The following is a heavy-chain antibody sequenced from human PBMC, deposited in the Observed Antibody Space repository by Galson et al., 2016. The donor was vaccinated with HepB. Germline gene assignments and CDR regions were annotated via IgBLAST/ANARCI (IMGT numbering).Heavy chain of an antibody. CDR1: GFNFGRYH. CDR3: AKGLEDSA. V-gene: IGHV3-23*01. Sequence: SLRLSCAASGFNFGRYHMSWVRQAPGKGLEWVSSIDASGGSTSYSESVQGRFIVSRDNSKNILFLQMNGLSLEDTAVYYCAKGLEDSAWGQGTLVAVSS. CDR2: IDASGGST. J-gene: IGHJ5*02.